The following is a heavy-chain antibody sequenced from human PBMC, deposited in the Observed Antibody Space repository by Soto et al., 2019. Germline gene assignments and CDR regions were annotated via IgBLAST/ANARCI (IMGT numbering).Heavy chain of an antibody. CDR3: AKAYYYDSSGYFRHQPFQH. Sequence: ASVKVSCKASGYTFTSYAMHWVRQAPGQRLEWMGWINAGNGNTKYSQKFQGRVTITRDTSASTAYMELSSLRSEDTAVYYCAKAYYYDSSGYFRHQPFQHWGQGTLVTVAS. CDR1: GYTFTSYA. D-gene: IGHD3-22*01. CDR2: INAGNGNT. V-gene: IGHV1-3*01. J-gene: IGHJ1*01.